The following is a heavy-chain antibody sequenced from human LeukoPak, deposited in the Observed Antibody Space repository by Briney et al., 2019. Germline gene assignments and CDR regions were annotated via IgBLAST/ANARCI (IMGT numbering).Heavy chain of an antibody. CDR1: GFTFSSYA. D-gene: IGHD2-2*01. J-gene: IGHJ6*02. V-gene: IGHV3-30*04. Sequence: GGSLRLSCAASGFTFSSYAMHWVRQAPGKGLEWVAVISYDGSNKYYADSVKCRFTISRDNSKNTLYLQMNSLRAEDTAVYYCARWGTTKDIVVVPAIYGMDVWGQGTTVTVSS. CDR3: ARWGTTKDIVVVPAIYGMDV. CDR2: ISYDGSNK.